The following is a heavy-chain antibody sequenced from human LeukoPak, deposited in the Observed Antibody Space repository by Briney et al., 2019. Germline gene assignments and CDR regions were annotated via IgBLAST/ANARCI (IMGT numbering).Heavy chain of an antibody. J-gene: IGHJ5*02. CDR2: MNPNSGNT. CDR1: GYTFTSYD. D-gene: IGHD6-6*01. Sequence: ASVKVSCKASGYTFTSYDINWVRQATGQGLEWMGWMNPNSGNTGYAQKFQGRVTVTRNTSISTAYMELSSLRSEDTAVYYCARGRVRSSSILYWFDPWGQGTLVTVSS. CDR3: ARGRVRSSSILYWFDP. V-gene: IGHV1-8*01.